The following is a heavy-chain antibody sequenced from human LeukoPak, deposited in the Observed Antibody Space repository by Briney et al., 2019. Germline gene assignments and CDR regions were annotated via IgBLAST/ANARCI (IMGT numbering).Heavy chain of an antibody. Sequence: ASVKVSSKASGYTFTGYYMHWVRQAPGQGLEWMGWINPNSGGTNYAQKFQGRVTMTRDTSISTAYMELSRLRSDDTAVYYCAIFPSRIAADWFDPWGQGTLVTVSS. V-gene: IGHV1-2*02. D-gene: IGHD6-13*01. J-gene: IGHJ5*02. CDR2: INPNSGGT. CDR3: AIFPSRIAADWFDP. CDR1: GYTFTGYY.